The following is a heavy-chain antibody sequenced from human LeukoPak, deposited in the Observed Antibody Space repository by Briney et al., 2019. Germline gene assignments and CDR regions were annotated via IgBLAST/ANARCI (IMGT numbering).Heavy chain of an antibody. Sequence: SETLSLTCTVSGYSISSGYYWDWIRQPPGKGLEWIGTLSHSGSSYYNPSLKSRVTISVDTSKNQFSLKLSSVTAADTAVYYCARARGSWFDPWGQGTLVTVSS. CDR2: LSHSGSS. CDR3: ARARGSWFDP. J-gene: IGHJ5*02. D-gene: IGHD3-10*01. V-gene: IGHV4-38-2*02. CDR1: GYSISSGYY.